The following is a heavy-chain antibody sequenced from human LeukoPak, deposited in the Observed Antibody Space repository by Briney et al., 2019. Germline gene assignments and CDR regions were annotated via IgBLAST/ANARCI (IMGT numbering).Heavy chain of an antibody. J-gene: IGHJ4*02. D-gene: IGHD3-22*01. CDR2: IKQDGSEK. V-gene: IGHV3-7*01. CDR3: AREEAYYYDSSGPSDY. CDR1: GFTFSSYW. Sequence: GGSLRLSCAASGFTFSSYWMSWVRQAPGKGLEWVANIKQDGSEKYYVDSVKGRFTISRDNAKNSLYLQMNSLRAEDTAVYYCAREEAYYYDSSGPSDYWGQGTLVTVSS.